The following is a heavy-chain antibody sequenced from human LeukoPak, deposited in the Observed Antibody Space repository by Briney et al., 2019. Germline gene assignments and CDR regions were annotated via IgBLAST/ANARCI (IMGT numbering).Heavy chain of an antibody. V-gene: IGHV1-2*06. Sequence: GASLKSSCKASGYTFTGYYMHWVRQAPGQRLEWMGRINPNSGGTNYAQKFQGRVTMTRDTSISTAYMELSRLRSDDPAVYYCAREPGMAAGDHYYYYMDVWGKGTTVTVSS. D-gene: IGHD6-13*01. CDR1: GYTFTGYY. CDR2: INPNSGGT. CDR3: AREPGMAAGDHYYYYMDV. J-gene: IGHJ6*03.